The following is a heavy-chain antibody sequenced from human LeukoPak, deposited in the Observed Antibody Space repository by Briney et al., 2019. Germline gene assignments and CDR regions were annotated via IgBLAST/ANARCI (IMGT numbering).Heavy chain of an antibody. D-gene: IGHD3-22*01. CDR2: IYYSGST. V-gene: IGHV4-39*07. J-gene: IGHJ4*02. Sequence: SETLSFTCTVSGGSISSSSYYWGWIRQPPGKGLEWIGSIYYSGSTYYNPSLKSRVTISVDTSKNQFSLKLSSVTAADTAVYYCASEGYYDSSGYTYWGQGTLVTVSS. CDR1: GGSISSSSYY. CDR3: ASEGYYDSSGYTY.